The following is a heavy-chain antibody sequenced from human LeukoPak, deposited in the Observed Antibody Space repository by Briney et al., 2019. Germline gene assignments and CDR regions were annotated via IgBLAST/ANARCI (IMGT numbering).Heavy chain of an antibody. CDR3: ARGLWFGELFDY. D-gene: IGHD3-10*01. CDR1: GYTFTAYY. V-gene: IGHV1-2*02. CDR2: INPNSGGT. J-gene: IGHJ4*02. Sequence: GASVKVSCKASGYTFTAYYMHWVRQAPGQGLEWMGWINPNSGGTNYAQKFQGRATMTRDTSISTAYMELGRLRSDDTAVYYCARGLWFGELFDYWGQGTLVTVSS.